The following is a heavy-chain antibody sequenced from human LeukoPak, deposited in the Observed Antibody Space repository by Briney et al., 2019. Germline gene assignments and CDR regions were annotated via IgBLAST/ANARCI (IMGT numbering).Heavy chain of an antibody. J-gene: IGHJ1*01. CDR1: GGAINSYH. CDR2: IYYIGSP. CDR3: ASGSYDFWSGYQYFQH. D-gene: IGHD3-3*01. V-gene: IGHV4-59*08. Sequence: SETLSLTCTVSGGAINSYHWTWIRQPPGKGLEWIASIYYIGSPKYNPSLESRVTISVDTSKNQFSLKLSSVTAADTAVYYCASGSYDFWSGYQYFQHWGQGTLVTVSS.